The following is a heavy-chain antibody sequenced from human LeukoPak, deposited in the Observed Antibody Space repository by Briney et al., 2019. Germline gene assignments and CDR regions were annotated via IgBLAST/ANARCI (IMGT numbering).Heavy chain of an antibody. CDR2: ISTTSSTI. V-gene: IGHV3-48*02. CDR3: ARDKGGAYCGDDCYSGSYFDY. D-gene: IGHD2-21*02. CDR1: GFTFSSDS. J-gene: IGHJ4*02. Sequence: PGGSLRLSCAASGFTFSSDSMNWVRQAPGKGLEWVSYISTTSSTIYYADSVKGRFTISRDNAKNSLYLQMNSLRDEDTAMYYCARDKGGAYCGDDCYSGSYFDYWGQGTLITVSS.